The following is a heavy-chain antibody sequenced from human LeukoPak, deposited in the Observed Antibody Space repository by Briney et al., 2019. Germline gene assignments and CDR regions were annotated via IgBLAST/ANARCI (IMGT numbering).Heavy chain of an antibody. V-gene: IGHV3-33*07. CDR3: ARESVEMATTNYFDY. CDR1: GFTFSGYG. CDR2: VWYGGSKK. J-gene: IGHJ4*02. D-gene: IGHD5-24*01. Sequence: GGSLRLSCAASGFTFSGYGMYWVRQAPGKGLEWVAVVWYGGSKKYYADSVKGRYTISRDNAKNSLYLLMNRLRAEATAVYYCARESVEMATTNYFDYWGQGTLVTVSS.